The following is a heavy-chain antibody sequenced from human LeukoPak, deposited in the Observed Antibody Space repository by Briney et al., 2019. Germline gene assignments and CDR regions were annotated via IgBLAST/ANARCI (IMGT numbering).Heavy chain of an antibody. CDR1: GFTFSDYY. V-gene: IGHV3-11*01. CDR2: ISSSGSTI. D-gene: IGHD2-21*02. Sequence: GGSLRLSCAASGFTFSDYYMSWIRQAPGKGLEWVSYISSSGSTIYYADSVKGRFTISRDNAKSSLYLQMNSLRAEDTAVYYCAKGQIRDYYFDYWGQGTLVTVSS. CDR3: AKGQIRDYYFDY. J-gene: IGHJ4*02.